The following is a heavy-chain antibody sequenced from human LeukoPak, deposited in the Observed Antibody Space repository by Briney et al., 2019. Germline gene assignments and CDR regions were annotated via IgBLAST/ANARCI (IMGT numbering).Heavy chain of an antibody. CDR3: ARDLYGDYFLDV. J-gene: IGHJ6*03. Sequence: LETLSLTCTVSGGSISSYYWSWIRQPPGEGLEWIGYIYYSGSTNYNPSLKSRVTISVDTSKNQFSLKLSSVTAADTAVYYCARDLYGDYFLDVWGQGTTVTVSS. D-gene: IGHD4-17*01. CDR1: GGSISSYY. CDR2: IYYSGST. V-gene: IGHV4-59*01.